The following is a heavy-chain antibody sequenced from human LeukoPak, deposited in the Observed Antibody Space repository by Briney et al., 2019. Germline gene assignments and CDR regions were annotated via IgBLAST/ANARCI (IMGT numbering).Heavy chain of an antibody. V-gene: IGHV4-39*07. Sequence: SETLSLTCTVSGGSISSSSYYWGWIRQPPGKGLEWIGSIYYSGSTYYNPSLKSRVTISVDTSKNQLSLKLSSVTAADTAVYYCAKFFTGEYVRAFDVWGQGTMVTVSS. CDR1: GGSISSSSYY. CDR3: AKFFTGEYVRAFDV. J-gene: IGHJ3*01. CDR2: IYYSGST. D-gene: IGHD3-10*02.